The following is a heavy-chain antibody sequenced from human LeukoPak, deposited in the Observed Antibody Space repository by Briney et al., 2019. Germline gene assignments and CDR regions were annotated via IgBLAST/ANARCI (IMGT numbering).Heavy chain of an antibody. V-gene: IGHV3-21*06. CDR1: GFTFNTYS. CDR3: ARRDLRGIVY. D-gene: IGHD4-17*01. Sequence: GGSLRLSCEASGFTFNTYSMNWARQAPGKGLEWVSSIDSSGGYMFYADSVKGRFIISRDNAKDSLYLQMNSLRVEDTAVYYCARRDLRGIVYWGQGTLVTVSS. CDR2: IDSSGGYM. J-gene: IGHJ4*02.